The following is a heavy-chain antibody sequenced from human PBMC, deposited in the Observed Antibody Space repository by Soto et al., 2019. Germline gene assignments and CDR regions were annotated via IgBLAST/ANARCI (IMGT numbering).Heavy chain of an antibody. J-gene: IGHJ1*01. Sequence: QITLKESGPSLVKPTQTLTLTCTLSGLSLSTSGLGVDWIRQPPGKALEWLALIDWDDDRRYNPSLKSRLTVTRDHSKNQVVLTRTNMESVDTSTYYGADRGYASCGYRYFQHWGQGTVISVSS. V-gene: IGHV2-5*02. CDR2: IDWDDDR. CDR3: ADRGYASCGYRYFQH. D-gene: IGHD3-22*01. CDR1: GLSLSTSGLG.